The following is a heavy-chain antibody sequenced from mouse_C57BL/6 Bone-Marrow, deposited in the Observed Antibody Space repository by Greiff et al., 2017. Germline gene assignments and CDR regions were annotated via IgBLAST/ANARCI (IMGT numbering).Heavy chain of an antibody. V-gene: IGHV1-74*01. CDR1: GYTFTSYW. CDR3: AIWASIYYYGSILYYYAMDY. D-gene: IGHD1-1*01. CDR2: IHPSDSDT. Sequence: QVQLQQPGAELVKPGASVKVSCKASGYTFTSYWMHWVKQRPGQGLEWIGRIHPSDSDTNYNQKFKGKATLTVDKSSSTAYMQLSSLTSEYSAVYYCAIWASIYYYGSILYYYAMDYGDQGTAVTVTS. J-gene: IGHJ4*01.